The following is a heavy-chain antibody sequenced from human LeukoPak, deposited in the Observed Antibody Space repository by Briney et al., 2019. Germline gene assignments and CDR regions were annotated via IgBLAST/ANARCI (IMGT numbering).Heavy chain of an antibody. Sequence: SVKVSCKASGGTFSSYAISWVRQAPGQGLEWMGRIIPILGIANYAQKFQGRVTITADKSTSTAYMELSSLRSEDTAVYYCARCLGPLHYGMHVWGQGTTVTVSS. J-gene: IGHJ6*02. D-gene: IGHD5/OR15-5a*01. CDR2: IIPILGIA. V-gene: IGHV1-69*04. CDR1: GGTFSSYA. CDR3: ARCLGPLHYGMHV.